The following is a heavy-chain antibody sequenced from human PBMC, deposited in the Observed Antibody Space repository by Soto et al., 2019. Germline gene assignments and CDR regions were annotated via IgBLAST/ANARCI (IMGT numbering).Heavy chain of an antibody. CDR2: IAPMFGKA. J-gene: IGHJ4*02. V-gene: IGHV1-69*01. Sequence: QVQLVQSGAEVKRPGSSVKVACKSSGGTFSNYAINWVRQAPGHGLEWMGDIAPMFGKANYAQKFQGRVTITADESTSTAYMELSGLTSADTALYYCAREVKGHTPVFAHWGQGTLVTVSS. CDR1: GGTFSNYA. CDR3: AREVKGHTPVFAH.